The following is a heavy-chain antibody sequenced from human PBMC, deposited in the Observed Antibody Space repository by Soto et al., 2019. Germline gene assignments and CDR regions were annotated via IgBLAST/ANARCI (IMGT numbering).Heavy chain of an antibody. D-gene: IGHD3-9*01. CDR3: AKDLNILTGYFGY. CDR2: ITGSGGST. CDR1: GFTFITYA. J-gene: IGHJ4*01. Sequence: GGSLRLSCAASGFTFITYAMSWVRQAPGKGLEWVSAITGSGGSTYYADSVKGRFTISRDNSKNTLYLHMNSLRAEDTAVYYCAKDLNILTGYFGYWGQGTLVTVSS. V-gene: IGHV3-23*01.